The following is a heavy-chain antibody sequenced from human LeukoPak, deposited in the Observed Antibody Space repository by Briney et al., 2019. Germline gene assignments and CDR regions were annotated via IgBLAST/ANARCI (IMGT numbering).Heavy chain of an antibody. Sequence: KPSETLSLTCTVSGGSISSSSDYWGWIRQSPGKGLEWIGNIYRSGNTYCNPSLKSRVSISVDTSKNQFSLKLSSVTAADTAVYYCARGGLAYCGGDCYVDFDYWGQGTLVTVSS. CDR2: IYRSGNT. J-gene: IGHJ4*02. CDR3: ARGGLAYCGGDCYVDFDY. CDR1: GGSISSSSDY. D-gene: IGHD2-21*02. V-gene: IGHV4-39*07.